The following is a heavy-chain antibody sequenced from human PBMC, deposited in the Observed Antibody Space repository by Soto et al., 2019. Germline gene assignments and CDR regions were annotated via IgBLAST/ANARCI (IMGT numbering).Heavy chain of an antibody. Sequence: GESLKLSVTVSGYRFSLYSINWVRPTPGKGLEWMGRIDPTVSHTDYSPSVQGRVTISVDKSTNTAYLQWDSLKASDTAMYYCARQSSYCGVDCYSADYWGQGTQVTVSS. V-gene: IGHV5-10-1*01. CDR2: IDPTVSHT. CDR1: GYRFSLYS. J-gene: IGHJ4*02. CDR3: ARQSSYCGVDCYSADY. D-gene: IGHD2-21*02.